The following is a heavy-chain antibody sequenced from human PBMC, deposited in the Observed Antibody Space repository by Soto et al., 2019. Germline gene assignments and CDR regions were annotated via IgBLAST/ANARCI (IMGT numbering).Heavy chain of an antibody. CDR1: GFTFSSYS. CDR3: SKWSGFGDA. V-gene: IGHV3-23*01. D-gene: IGHD3-10*01. J-gene: IGHJ5*02. Sequence: EVQLTESGGGLVQPGGSLRLSCAASGFTFSSYSMTWVRQAPGKGLEWVSGISDSGGNTWYADSVKGRFTISRDNSKNTLFLQMNSLRAEDTAVYFCSKWSGFGDAWGQGTPVTVSS. CDR2: ISDSGGNT.